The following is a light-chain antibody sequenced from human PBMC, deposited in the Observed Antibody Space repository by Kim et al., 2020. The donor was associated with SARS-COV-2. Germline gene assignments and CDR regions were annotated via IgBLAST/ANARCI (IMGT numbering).Light chain of an antibody. J-gene: IGKJ2*02. CDR1: QSVSSY. CDR3: QQRSIWPRT. Sequence: EIVLTQSPATLSLSPGERATLSCRASQSVSSYLAWYQQKPGQAPRLLIYDASNRATGIPARFSGSGSGTDFTLTISSLEPEDFAVYYCQQRSIWPRTLRQGNEL. V-gene: IGKV3-11*01. CDR2: DAS.